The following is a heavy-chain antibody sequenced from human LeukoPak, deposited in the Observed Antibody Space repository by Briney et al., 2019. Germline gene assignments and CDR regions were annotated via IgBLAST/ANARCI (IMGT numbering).Heavy chain of an antibody. Sequence: PSETLSLTCAVYGGSFSGYYWSWIRQPPGKGLEWIGEINHSGSTNYNPSLKSRVTISVDTSKNQFSLKLSSVTAADTAVYYCARQQGAAGTRYFDLWGRGTLVTVSS. J-gene: IGHJ2*01. D-gene: IGHD6-13*01. V-gene: IGHV4-34*01. CDR1: GGSFSGYY. CDR3: ARQQGAAGTRYFDL. CDR2: INHSGST.